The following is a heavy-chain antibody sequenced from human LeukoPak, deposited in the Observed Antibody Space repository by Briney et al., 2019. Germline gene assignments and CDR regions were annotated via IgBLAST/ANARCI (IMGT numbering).Heavy chain of an antibody. J-gene: IGHJ6*03. CDR1: GFTSSSYW. CDR2: VNQDGSEK. V-gene: IGHV3-7*01. Sequence: GGSLRLSCAASGFTSSSYWMTWVRQAPGKGLEWVANVNQDGSEKYYVDSVKGRFTISRDNSKNTLYLQMNSLRPEDTAVYYCAKEGYYYLDVWGKGTTVTISS. CDR3: AKEGYYYLDV.